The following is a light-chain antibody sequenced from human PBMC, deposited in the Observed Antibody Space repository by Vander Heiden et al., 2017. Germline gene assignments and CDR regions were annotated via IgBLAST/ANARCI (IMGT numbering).Light chain of an antibody. V-gene: IGKV3-15*01. CDR1: QSVSSN. Sequence: EILITQSPATLSVSPGERATVSCRASQSVSSNLAWYQQKPGQAPRLLIYGASTRATGIPARFSGSGSGTEFTLTISSLQSEDFALYYCQQYNNWPPLTFGGGTKVEIK. CDR2: GAS. J-gene: IGKJ4*01. CDR3: QQYNNWPPLT.